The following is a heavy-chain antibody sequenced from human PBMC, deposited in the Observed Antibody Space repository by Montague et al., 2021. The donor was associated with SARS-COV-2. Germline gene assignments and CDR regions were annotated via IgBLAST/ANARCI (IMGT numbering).Heavy chain of an antibody. D-gene: IGHD4-17*01. CDR3: ARHRNYGDHSLDNWFHP. V-gene: IGHV4-39*01. J-gene: IGHJ5*02. Sequence: SETLSLTCTVSGDSTSCPNCYWGWIRQAPGKGLDWIGTIYNSGTTYYNPSLKSRLTISIDTPNNQFSLKLTSVTAADTAVYYCARHRNYGDHSLDNWFHPWGQGTLVTVSS. CDR2: IYNSGTT. CDR1: GDSTSCPNCY.